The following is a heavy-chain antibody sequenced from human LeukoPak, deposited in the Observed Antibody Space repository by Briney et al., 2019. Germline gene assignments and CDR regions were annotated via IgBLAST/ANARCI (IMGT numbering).Heavy chain of an antibody. V-gene: IGHV5-51*01. CDR3: ARQCFSGNCNG. CDR2: IYPGDSDT. Sequence: GDSLNISCQASGYSFTTYWIGWVRQMPGKGLEWMAIIYPGDSDTRYSPSFQGQVTISADKAINTPYLQWSSLKSSDSAIYYCARQCFSGNCNGWGEGTLVSVSS. J-gene: IGHJ4*02. D-gene: IGHD1-1*01. CDR1: GYSFTTYW.